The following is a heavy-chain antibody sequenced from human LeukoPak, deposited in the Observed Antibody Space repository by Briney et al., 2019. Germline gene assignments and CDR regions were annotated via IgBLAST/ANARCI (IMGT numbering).Heavy chain of an antibody. Sequence: ASVKVSCKASGGTFSSYAISWVRQAPGQGLEWMGWINPNSGGTNYAQKFQGRVTMTRDTSISTAYMELSSLRSEDTAVYYCARGLLRGVVDYWGQGTLVTVSS. D-gene: IGHD2-15*01. CDR3: ARGLLRGVVDY. CDR1: GGTFSSYA. V-gene: IGHV1-2*02. J-gene: IGHJ4*02. CDR2: INPNSGGT.